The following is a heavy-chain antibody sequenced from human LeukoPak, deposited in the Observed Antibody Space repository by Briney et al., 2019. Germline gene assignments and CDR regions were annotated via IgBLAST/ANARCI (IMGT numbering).Heavy chain of an antibody. Sequence: GGSLRLSCAASGFTFSSYWMNWVRQAPGKGLEWVANIKQDGSEKYYVDSVKGRFTISRDNAKNSLYLQMNSLRAEDTAVYYCAKSQRPIYWYFDLWGRGTLVTVSS. J-gene: IGHJ2*01. CDR1: GFTFSSYW. V-gene: IGHV3-7*03. CDR2: IKQDGSEK. CDR3: AKSQRPIYWYFDL.